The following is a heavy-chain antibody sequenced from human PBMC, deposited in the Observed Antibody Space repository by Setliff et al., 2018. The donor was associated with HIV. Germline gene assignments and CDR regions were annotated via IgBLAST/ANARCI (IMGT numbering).Heavy chain of an antibody. J-gene: IGHJ4*02. D-gene: IGHD3-10*01. Sequence: ASVKVSCKASGYTFTNYDINWVRQSPGQGLEWLGWMNPNSGRAGSAQRFQGRLTMTRDTSTSTVYMELGVLRSDDTAVYYCARKGSGSSFDFEYWGQGTLVTVSS. CDR3: ARKGSGSSFDFEY. CDR2: MNPNSGRA. V-gene: IGHV1-8*02. CDR1: GYTFTNYD.